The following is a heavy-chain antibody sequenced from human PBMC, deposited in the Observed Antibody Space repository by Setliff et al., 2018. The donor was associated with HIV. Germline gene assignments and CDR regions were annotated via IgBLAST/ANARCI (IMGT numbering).Heavy chain of an antibody. CDR2: IIPLFGTA. V-gene: IGHV1-69*13. CDR3: SKVSEHRTSSGSFYYYMDV. J-gene: IGHJ6*03. Sequence: GASVKVSCKASGGTLNINAVTWVRQAPGQGLEWVGAIIPLFGTANYAQKFQGRVTITADDSTSTVYMEVISLRSADTAVYYCSKVSEHRTSSGSFYYYMDVCGEGTTVTVSS. D-gene: IGHD6-6*01. CDR1: GGTLNINA.